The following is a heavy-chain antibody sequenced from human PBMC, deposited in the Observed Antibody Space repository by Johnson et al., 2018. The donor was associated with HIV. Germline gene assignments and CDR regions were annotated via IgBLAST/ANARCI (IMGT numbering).Heavy chain of an antibody. J-gene: IGHJ3*02. CDR3: AKARGGYCSSTSCFAFDI. CDR1: GFTFSSYG. CDR2: ISYDGSNK. D-gene: IGHD2-2*01. V-gene: IGHV3-30*18. Sequence: VQLVESGGGVVQPGRSLRLSCAASGFTFSSYGMHWVRQAPGKGLEWVAVISYDGSNKYYADSVKGRFTISRDNSKNTLYLQMNSLRDEDTAVYYCAKARGGYCSSTSCFAFDIWGQGTMVTVSS.